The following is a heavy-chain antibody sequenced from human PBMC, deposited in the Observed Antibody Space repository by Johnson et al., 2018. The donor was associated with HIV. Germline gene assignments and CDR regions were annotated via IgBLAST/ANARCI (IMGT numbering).Heavy chain of an antibody. CDR2: ISGSGGST. Sequence: VQLVESGGGLEEPGGSLRLSCAASGFTFSSYAMNWVRQPPGKGLEWVSAISGSGGSTYYADSVKGLFTISRDNAKNTVYLQMNSLRAEDTAVYYCAKDLPLVQGIIMGGGAFDIWGQGTMVTVSS. J-gene: IGHJ3*02. CDR3: AKDLPLVQGIIMGGGAFDI. CDR1: GFTFSSYA. D-gene: IGHD3-10*01. V-gene: IGHV3-23*04.